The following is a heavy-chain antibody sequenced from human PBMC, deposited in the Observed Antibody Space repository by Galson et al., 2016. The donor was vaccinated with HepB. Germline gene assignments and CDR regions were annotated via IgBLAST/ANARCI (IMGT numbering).Heavy chain of an antibody. J-gene: IGHJ4*02. Sequence: APGQGLEWMAWISGYKGYTKYAQKVQDRVTLSTDTSTSTAFMELGSLRADDTAVYYCAKDGGRGWSRLWWGQGTLVAVSS. V-gene: IGHV1-18*01. CDR2: ISGYKGYT. CDR3: AKDGGRGWSRLW. D-gene: IGHD6-19*01.